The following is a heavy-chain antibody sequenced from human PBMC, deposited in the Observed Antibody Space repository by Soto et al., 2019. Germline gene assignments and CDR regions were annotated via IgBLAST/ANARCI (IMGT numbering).Heavy chain of an antibody. CDR3: ARGLFGQQWLVGFDT. CDR2: TIPMFATA. Sequence: QVHLVQSGAEVKKPGSSVKVSCKASGGSFSNYIFAWVRQAPGQGLEWMGGTIPMFATAQYAQKLQGRVTITADESTSTVYMDLTSLTSDDPAVYYWARGLFGQQWLVGFDTWGQGTLVTVSS. CDR1: GGSFSNYI. V-gene: IGHV1-69*01. D-gene: IGHD6-19*01. J-gene: IGHJ4*02.